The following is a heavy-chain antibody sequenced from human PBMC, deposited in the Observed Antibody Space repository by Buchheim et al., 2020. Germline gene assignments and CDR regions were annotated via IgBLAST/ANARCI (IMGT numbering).Heavy chain of an antibody. CDR1: GFNFGSYA. Sequence: EGQLLESGGGLVQPRGSLRLSCAASGFNFGSYAMSWVRQAPGKGLEWVATFSDGGGRRSYADSVRGRFTISRDNDENTLFLQMNSLRPEDTALYYCAKEMGWFDPWGQGTL. J-gene: IGHJ5*02. D-gene: IGHD2-8*01. CDR2: FSDGGGRR. V-gene: IGHV3-23*01. CDR3: AKEMGWFDP.